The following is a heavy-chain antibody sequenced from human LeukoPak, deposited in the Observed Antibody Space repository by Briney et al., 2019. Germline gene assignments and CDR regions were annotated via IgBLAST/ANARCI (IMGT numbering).Heavy chain of an antibody. CDR2: IYSGSIT. Sequence: PGGSLRLSCAVSGFTVSDIYMSWVRQAPGKGLEWVSLIYSGSITYYADSVKGRFTISRHNSRNTFYLQMNSLRPEDTAVYYCARVPRSGWLDPCGQGALVTVSS. J-gene: IGHJ5*02. CDR1: GFTVSDIY. V-gene: IGHV3-53*04. D-gene: IGHD3-3*01. CDR3: ARVPRSGWLDP.